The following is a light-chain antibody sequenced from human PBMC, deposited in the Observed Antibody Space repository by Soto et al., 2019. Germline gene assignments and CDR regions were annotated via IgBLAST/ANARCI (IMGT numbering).Light chain of an antibody. V-gene: IGKV3-20*01. J-gene: IGKJ1*01. Sequence: EVVMTQSPGTLSVSPGERATLSFRASQNVGTNLAWFQQKPGQAPRLLIHDASSRATGIPDRFSGSGSGTDFTLTISRLEPEDFAVYYCQQYGGSPRTFGQGTKVDIK. CDR3: QQYGGSPRT. CDR2: DAS. CDR1: QNVGTN.